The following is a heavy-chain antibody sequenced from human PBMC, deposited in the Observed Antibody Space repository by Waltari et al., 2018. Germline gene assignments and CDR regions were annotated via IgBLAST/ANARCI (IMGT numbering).Heavy chain of an antibody. CDR3: AKDPRPDIVVVVAATTYFDY. CDR1: GFTFSSYE. Sequence: EVQLVESGGGLVQPGGSLRLSCAASGFTFSSYEMNWVRQAPGKGLEWVSYISSSGSTIYYADSVKGRFTISRDNAKNSLYLQMNSLRAEDTAVYYCAKDPRPDIVVVVAATTYFDYWGQGTLVTVSS. V-gene: IGHV3-48*03. J-gene: IGHJ4*02. D-gene: IGHD2-15*01. CDR2: ISSSGSTI.